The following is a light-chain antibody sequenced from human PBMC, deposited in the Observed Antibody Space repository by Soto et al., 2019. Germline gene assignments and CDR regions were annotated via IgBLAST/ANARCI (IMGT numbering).Light chain of an antibody. V-gene: IGKV2-28*01. CDR1: QSLLHSNGYNY. CDR3: MQDLQTPWT. J-gene: IGKJ1*01. CDR2: LGS. Sequence: DIVLTQTPLSLPVTPGEPASISCRSSQSLLHSNGYNYFDWYLQKPGQSPQLLIFLGSNRASGVPDRFSGSGSGTDFTLKISRVEAEDVGVYYCMQDLQTPWTFGQGTKVDI.